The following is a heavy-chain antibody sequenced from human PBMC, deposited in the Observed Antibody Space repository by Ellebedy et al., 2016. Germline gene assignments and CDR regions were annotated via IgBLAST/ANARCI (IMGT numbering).Heavy chain of an antibody. V-gene: IGHV6-1*01. J-gene: IGHJ2*01. D-gene: IGHD6-13*01. CDR3: ARGRIAAAGTLYFDL. CDR1: GDSVSNNNVA. CDR2: TYYRSEWYN. Sequence: SQTLSLTXGISGDSVSNNNVAWTWIRQSPSRGLEWLGRTYYRSEWYNDYAVSVERRITINPDTSKNQFSLQLNSVTPEDTAVYYCARGRIAAAGTLYFDLWGRGTLLIVSS.